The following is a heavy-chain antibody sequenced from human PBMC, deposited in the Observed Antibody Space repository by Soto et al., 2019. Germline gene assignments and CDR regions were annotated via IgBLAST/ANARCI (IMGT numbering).Heavy chain of an antibody. CDR2: INGDGTTI. Sequence: PGGSLRLSCAASGFTFSNSWVHWVRQAPGKGLMWVSRINGDGTTINYADSVEGRFTISRDNAKNTLFLQMNGLRVEDTAVYYCARAGWYRFDYWGQGTLVTVS. CDR1: GFTFSNSW. D-gene: IGHD6-19*01. CDR3: ARAGWYRFDY. V-gene: IGHV3-74*01. J-gene: IGHJ4*02.